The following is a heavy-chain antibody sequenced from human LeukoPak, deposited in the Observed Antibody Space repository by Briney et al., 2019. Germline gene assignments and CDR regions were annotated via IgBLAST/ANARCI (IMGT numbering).Heavy chain of an antibody. CDR3: ARWFGRFLDH. V-gene: IGHV4-59*01. D-gene: IGHD3-10*01. CDR1: GGSISSYY. J-gene: IGHJ4*02. Sequence: SETLSLTCTASGGSISSYYWSWIRHPPGKGLEWIGYVYHSGSTNYNPSLKGRVILSVDTSKNQFSLKVTSVTPADTAVYYCARWFGRFLDHWGQGMLVTGSS. CDR2: VYHSGST.